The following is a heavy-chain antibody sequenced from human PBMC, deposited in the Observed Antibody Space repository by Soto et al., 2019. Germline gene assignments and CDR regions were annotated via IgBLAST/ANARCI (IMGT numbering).Heavy chain of an antibody. J-gene: IGHJ6*02. CDR1: GYTFTSYA. Sequence: ASVKVSCKASGYTFTSYATHWVRQAPGQRPEWMGWINAGIGDIEYSEKFQGRVTITRDTSASTAYMELSNLRSEDTAVYYCARDLDYYGSGSQYYYYYYGMDVWGQGTTVTVSS. V-gene: IGHV1-3*01. CDR3: ARDLDYYGSGSQYYYYYYGMDV. D-gene: IGHD3-10*01. CDR2: INAGIGDI.